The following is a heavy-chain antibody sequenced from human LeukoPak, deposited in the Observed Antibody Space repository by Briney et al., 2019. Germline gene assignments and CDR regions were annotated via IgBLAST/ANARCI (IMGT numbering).Heavy chain of an antibody. V-gene: IGHV1-69*05. Sequence: ASVKVSCKASGGTFCSYAISWVRQAPGQGLEWMGGIIPIFGTANYAQKFQGRVTITTDESTSTAYMELSSLRSEDTAVYYCARGRYSSSWYVRNWFDPWGQGTLVTVSS. D-gene: IGHD6-13*01. CDR2: IIPIFGTA. CDR1: GGTFCSYA. CDR3: ARGRYSSSWYVRNWFDP. J-gene: IGHJ5*02.